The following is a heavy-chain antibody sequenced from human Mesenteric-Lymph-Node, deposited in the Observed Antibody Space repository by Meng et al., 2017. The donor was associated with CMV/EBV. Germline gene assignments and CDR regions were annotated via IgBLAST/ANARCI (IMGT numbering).Heavy chain of an antibody. V-gene: IGHV3-15*01. D-gene: IGHD6-19*01. J-gene: IGHJ4*02. CDR2: IKSKTDGGTT. CDR3: TTDEVGGDY. Sequence: SCEASGFNFADYGMSWVRQAPGKGLEWVGRIKSKTDGGTTDYAAPVKGRFTISRDDSKNTLYLQMNSLKTEDTAVYYCTTDEVGGDYWGQGTLVTVSS. CDR1: GFNFADYG.